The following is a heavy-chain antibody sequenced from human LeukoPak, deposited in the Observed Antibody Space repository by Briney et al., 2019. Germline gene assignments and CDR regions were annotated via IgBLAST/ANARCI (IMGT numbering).Heavy chain of an antibody. CDR3: TRALGSDY. Sequence: ASVKVSCKASGYTFTDYYVNWVRQAPGQGLEWMGWINPNSGGTNYAQKFQGRVTMTRDTSISTAYMELSSLRSDDTAMYYCTRALGSDYWGQGTLVTVSS. CDR1: GYTFTDYY. CDR2: INPNSGGT. J-gene: IGHJ4*02. D-gene: IGHD1-26*01. V-gene: IGHV1-2*02.